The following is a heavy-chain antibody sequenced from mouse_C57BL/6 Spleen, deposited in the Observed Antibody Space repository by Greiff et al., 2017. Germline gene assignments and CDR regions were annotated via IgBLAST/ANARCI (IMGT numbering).Heavy chain of an antibody. CDR1: GYTFTSYW. Sequence: QVQLQQPGAELVMPGASVKLSCKASGYTFTSYWMHWVKQRPGQGLEWIGEIDPSDSYTNYNQKFKGKSTLTVDKSSRTPYMQLSSLTSEDSAVDNCARGGREYFAYWGQGTTLTVSS. V-gene: IGHV1-69*01. J-gene: IGHJ2*01. CDR3: ARGGREYFAY. CDR2: IDPSDSYT.